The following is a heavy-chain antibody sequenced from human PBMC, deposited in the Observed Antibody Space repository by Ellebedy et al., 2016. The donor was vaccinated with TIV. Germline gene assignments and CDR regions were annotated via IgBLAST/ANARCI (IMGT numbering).Heavy chain of an antibody. CDR2: ISAYNGNT. D-gene: IGHD7-27*01. CDR3: ASFNWGSAYYYYYGMDV. Sequence: AASVKVSCKASGYTFTSYGISWVRQAPGQGLEWMGWISAYNGNTNYAQKLQGRVTMTTDTSTSTAYMELRSLRSDDTAVYYCASFNWGSAYYYYYGMDVWGQGTTVTVSS. CDR1: GYTFTSYG. V-gene: IGHV1-18*04. J-gene: IGHJ6*02.